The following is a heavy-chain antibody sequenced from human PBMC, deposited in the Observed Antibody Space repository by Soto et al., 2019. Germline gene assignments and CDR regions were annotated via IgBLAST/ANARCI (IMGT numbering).Heavy chain of an antibody. J-gene: IGHJ4*02. D-gene: IGHD3-22*01. CDR1: GGSFSGYY. V-gene: IGHV4-34*01. CDR2: INHSGST. CDR3: ARGLTMIVVFHY. Sequence: SETLSLTCAVYGGSFSGYYWSWIRQPPGKGLEWIGEINHSGSTNYNPSLKSRVTISVDTSKNQFSLKLSSVTAADTAVYYCARGLTMIVVFHYWGQGTLVTVSS.